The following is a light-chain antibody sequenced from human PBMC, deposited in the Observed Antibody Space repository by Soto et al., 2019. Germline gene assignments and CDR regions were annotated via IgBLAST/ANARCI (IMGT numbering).Light chain of an antibody. CDR2: EVS. J-gene: IGLJ2*01. CDR1: SSDVGGYNY. V-gene: IGLV2-14*01. Sequence: QSVLTQPASVSGSPGQSITISCTGTSSDVGGYNYVSWYQQHPGKAPKLMIYEVSNRPSGVSNHFSGSKSGNTASLTISGLQAEDEADYYCSSYTSSSTLVFGGGTKVTVL. CDR3: SSYTSSSTLV.